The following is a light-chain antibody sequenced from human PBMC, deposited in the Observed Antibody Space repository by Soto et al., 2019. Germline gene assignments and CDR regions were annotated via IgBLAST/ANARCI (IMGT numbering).Light chain of an antibody. J-gene: IGKJ1*01. CDR2: GAS. Sequence: EIVMTQSPATLSVSPGERATLSCRASQSVSINLAWYQQKPGQAPRLLIYGASRRATGIPDRFSGSGSGTDFTLTISRLEPEDFAVYYCQQYGSSLTWTFGQGTKVDIK. CDR3: QQYGSSLTWT. CDR1: QSVSIN. V-gene: IGKV3-20*01.